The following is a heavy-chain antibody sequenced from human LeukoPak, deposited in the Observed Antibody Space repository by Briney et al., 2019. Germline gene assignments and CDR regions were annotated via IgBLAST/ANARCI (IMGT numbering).Heavy chain of an antibody. V-gene: IGHV3-30*03. Sequence: PGGSLRLSCAASAFNFRSYGMHWVRQAPGKGLEWVAVISFDGKNEYYADSVKGRFSLSRDNSRNTLYLQLNSLRTEDTAMYYCARDLSGPWTYDYWGQGTLVIVSS. CDR2: ISFDGKNE. CDR3: ARDLSGPWTYDY. D-gene: IGHD3/OR15-3a*01. CDR1: AFNFRSYG. J-gene: IGHJ4*01.